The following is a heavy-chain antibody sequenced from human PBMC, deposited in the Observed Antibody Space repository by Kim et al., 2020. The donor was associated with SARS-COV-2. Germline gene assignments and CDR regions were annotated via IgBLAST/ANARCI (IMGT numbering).Heavy chain of an antibody. Sequence: GGSLRLSCAASGFTFSSYWMHWVRQAPGKGLVWVSRINSDGSSTSYADSVKGRFTISRDNAKNTLYLQMNSLRAEDTAVYYCARDLDDFWSGYYTGGYYYYGMDVWGQGTTVTVSS. CDR3: ARDLDDFWSGYYTGGYYYYGMDV. CDR1: GFTFSSYW. J-gene: IGHJ6*02. CDR2: INSDGSST. D-gene: IGHD3-3*01. V-gene: IGHV3-74*01.